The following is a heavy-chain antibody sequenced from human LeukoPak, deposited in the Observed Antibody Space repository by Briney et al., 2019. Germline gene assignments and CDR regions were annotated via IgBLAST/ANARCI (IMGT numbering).Heavy chain of an antibody. CDR1: GGSFSGFY. D-gene: IGHD5-18*01. J-gene: IGHJ4*02. V-gene: IGHV4-34*01. CDR3: ARGKTWIQLWSFDY. Sequence: PSETLSLTCTVYGGSFSGFYWSWIRQPPGKGLEWIGEINHSGSTNYNPSLKSRVTISVDTSKNQFSLKLSSVTAADTAVYYCARGKTWIQLWSFDYWGQGTLVTVSS. CDR2: INHSGST.